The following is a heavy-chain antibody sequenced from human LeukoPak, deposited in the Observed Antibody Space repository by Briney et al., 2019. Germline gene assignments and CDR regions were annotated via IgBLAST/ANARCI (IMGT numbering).Heavy chain of an antibody. J-gene: IGHJ5*02. V-gene: IGHV5-51*01. CDR2: IYPGDSDT. D-gene: IGHD3-9*01. CDR1: GYSFTSYW. CDR3: QKPAYDILTGYYRDPNWFDP. Sequence: GESLKIYCKGSGYSFTSYWIGWVRQMPWQCLECMGIIYPGDSDTRYSPSFQGQVTISADKSISTAYLQWSSLKASDTAIFYKQKPAYDILTGYYRDPNWFDPWGQGTLVTVSS.